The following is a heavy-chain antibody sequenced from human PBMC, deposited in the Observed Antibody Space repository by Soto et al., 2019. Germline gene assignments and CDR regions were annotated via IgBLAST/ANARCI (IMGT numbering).Heavy chain of an antibody. V-gene: IGHV3-23*01. CDR3: AKVFYYYDSSGYYYFDY. CDR1: GFTFSSDA. CDR2: ISGSGSTI. Sequence: VGALRLSCASSGFTFSSDAVSWVRQAPGKGPEWISSISGSGSTIYYADSVKGRFTISRDNSKNTLYLQMSSLRAEDTAVYYCAKVFYYYDSSGYYYFDYWGQGTLVTVSS. D-gene: IGHD3-22*01. J-gene: IGHJ4*02.